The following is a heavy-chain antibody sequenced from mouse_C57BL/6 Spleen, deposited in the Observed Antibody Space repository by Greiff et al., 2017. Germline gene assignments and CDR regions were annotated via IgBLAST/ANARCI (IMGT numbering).Heavy chain of an antibody. Sequence: VQLQQPGAELVKPGASVKMSCKASGYTFTSYWLTWVKQRPGQGLEWIGDIYPGSGSTNYNEKFKSKATLTVDTSSSTAYMQLSSLTSEDSAVYYCAIYYYGSSFYHAMDYWGQGTSVTVSS. D-gene: IGHD1-1*01. V-gene: IGHV1-55*01. CDR1: GYTFTSYW. J-gene: IGHJ4*01. CDR3: AIYYYGSSFYHAMDY. CDR2: IYPGSGST.